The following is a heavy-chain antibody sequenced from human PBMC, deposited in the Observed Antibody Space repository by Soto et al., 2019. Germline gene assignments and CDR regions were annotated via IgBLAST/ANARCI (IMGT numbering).Heavy chain of an antibody. V-gene: IGHV4-31*03. CDR2: ISYRGST. D-gene: IGHD6-13*01. CDR3: ARVSTAADHSEY. Sequence: QVPLQESGPGLLKPSQTLSLTCTVSGAAITSGGDYWNWIRQHPGKGLEWIGYISYRGSTYYNPSIKSRVTISVDTSKNQFSLKLSSVTAADTSVYYCARVSTAADHSEYWGQGTLVTVSS. J-gene: IGHJ4*02. CDR1: GAAITSGGDY.